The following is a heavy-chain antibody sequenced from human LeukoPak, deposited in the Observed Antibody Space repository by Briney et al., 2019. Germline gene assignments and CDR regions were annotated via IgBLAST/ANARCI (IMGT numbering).Heavy chain of an antibody. CDR3: PKDYSGSSWGYYYYMDV. CDR1: GFTFSDAW. V-gene: IGHV3-7*01. J-gene: IGHJ6*03. Sequence: GGSLRLSCVASGFTFSDAWMASVRRAPGKGLEWVANIKEDGGVENYVDSVRGRFTISRDNAKKSLFLQMNSLRAEDSAVYYCPKDYSGSSWGYYYYMDVWGKGTTVTVSS. D-gene: IGHD1-26*01. CDR2: IKEDGGVE.